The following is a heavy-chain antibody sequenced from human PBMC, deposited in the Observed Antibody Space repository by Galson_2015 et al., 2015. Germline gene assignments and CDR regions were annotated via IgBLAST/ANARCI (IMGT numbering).Heavy chain of an antibody. D-gene: IGHD3-22*01. CDR2: IRSKANSYAT. J-gene: IGHJ1*01. CDR3: YGGYYYDSSGYPEYFQH. CDR1: GFTFSGSA. V-gene: IGHV3-73*01. Sequence: SLRLSCAASGFTFSGSAMHWVRQASGKGLEWVGRIRSKANSYATAYAASVKGRFTISRDDSKNTAYLQMNSLKTEDTAVYYCYGGYYYDSSGYPEYFQHWGQGTLVTVSS.